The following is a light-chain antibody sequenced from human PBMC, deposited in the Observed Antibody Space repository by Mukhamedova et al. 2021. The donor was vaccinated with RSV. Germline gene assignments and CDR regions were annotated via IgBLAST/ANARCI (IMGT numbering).Light chain of an antibody. CDR3: QKYNNAPWT. J-gene: IGKJ1*01. V-gene: IGKV1-27*01. CDR2: AAS. Sequence: ELLIFAASTLQSGVPSRFSGTGSGTDFSLTISSLQPEDVATYYCQKYNNAPWTFGQGTKVEIK.